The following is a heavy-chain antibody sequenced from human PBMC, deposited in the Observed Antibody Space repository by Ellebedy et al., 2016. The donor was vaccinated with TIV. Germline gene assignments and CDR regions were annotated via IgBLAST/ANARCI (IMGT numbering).Heavy chain of an antibody. D-gene: IGHD6-19*01. V-gene: IGHV4-34*01. CDR1: GGSFSGYY. J-gene: IGHJ6*02. CDR2: INHSGSP. CDR3: ARGRGGYNSGWKYGMDV. Sequence: MPSETLSLTCAVYGGSFSGYYWSCIRQPPGKGLEWIGEINHSGSPNYNPSLKSPVTISVEPSKNQFSLKLSSVTAADTAVYYCARGRGGYNSGWKYGMDVWGQGTTVTVSS.